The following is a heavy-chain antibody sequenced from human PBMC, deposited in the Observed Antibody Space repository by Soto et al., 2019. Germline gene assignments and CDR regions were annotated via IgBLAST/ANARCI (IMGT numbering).Heavy chain of an antibody. D-gene: IGHD3-3*01. CDR2: IYYSGST. V-gene: IGHV4-31*03. Sequence: SETLSLTCTVSGGSISSGGYYWSWIRQHPGKGLEWIGYIYYSGSTYYNPSLKSRVTISVDTSKNQFSLKLSSVTAADTAVYYCARTYDFWSGYPMSDAFDIWGQGTMVTVSS. J-gene: IGHJ3*02. CDR3: ARTYDFWSGYPMSDAFDI. CDR1: GGSISSGGYY.